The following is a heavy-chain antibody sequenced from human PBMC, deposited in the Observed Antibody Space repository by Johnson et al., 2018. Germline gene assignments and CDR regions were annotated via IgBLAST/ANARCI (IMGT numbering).Heavy chain of an antibody. J-gene: IGHJ5*02. Sequence: QVQLQQWGAGLLRPSEILSLTCAVYGGSLSDHYWSWIRQPPGKGLEWIGDINQSGSTSYNPSLNSRVTISVDTSKNQFSLKVRSLTAADTGVYYCGRVAPNNSWFNYGSWGQGTQVIVSS. D-gene: IGHD6-13*01. CDR2: INQSGST. V-gene: IGHV4-34*01. CDR1: GGSLSDHY. CDR3: GRVAPNNSWFNYGS.